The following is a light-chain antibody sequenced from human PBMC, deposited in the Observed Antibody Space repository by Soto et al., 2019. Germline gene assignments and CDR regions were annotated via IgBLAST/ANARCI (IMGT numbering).Light chain of an antibody. CDR3: CSYAGANTWV. V-gene: IGLV2-23*01. CDR1: SSDVGGYNL. CDR2: EGS. J-gene: IGLJ3*02. Sequence: QSALTQPASVSGSPGQSITISCTGTSSDVGGYNLVSWYQHHPGKAPKLMIYEGSTRPSGVSNRFSGSKSGNTASLTISGLQAEDEAGYYCCSYAGANTWVFGGGTKVTVL.